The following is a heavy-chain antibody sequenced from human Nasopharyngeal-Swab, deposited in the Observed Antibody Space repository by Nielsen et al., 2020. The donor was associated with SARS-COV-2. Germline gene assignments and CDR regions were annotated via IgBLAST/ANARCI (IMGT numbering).Heavy chain of an antibody. D-gene: IGHD7-27*01. Sequence: GESLKISCAASGYTFSNYWMDWVRQVPGKGLVWVSHITSDGTTTSYSDSVKGRFTTSRDNLKDTLYLQMNSLRAEDTAVYYCARSYWGAEDVWGKGTTVTVSS. J-gene: IGHJ6*04. CDR2: ITSDGTTT. CDR3: ARSYWGAEDV. CDR1: GYTFSNYW. V-gene: IGHV3-74*01.